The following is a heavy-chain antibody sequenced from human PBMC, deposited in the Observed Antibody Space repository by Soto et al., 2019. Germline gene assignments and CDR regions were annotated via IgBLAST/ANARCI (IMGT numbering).Heavy chain of an antibody. Sequence: PSETLSLTCTVSGGSISSSSYYWGWIRQPPGKGLEWIGSIYYSGSTNYNPSLKSRVTISVDTSKNQFSLKLSSVTAADTAVYYCARHVRSWFDPWGQGTLVTVSS. CDR2: IYYSGST. V-gene: IGHV4-39*01. CDR1: GGSISSSSYY. CDR3: ARHVRSWFDP. J-gene: IGHJ5*02.